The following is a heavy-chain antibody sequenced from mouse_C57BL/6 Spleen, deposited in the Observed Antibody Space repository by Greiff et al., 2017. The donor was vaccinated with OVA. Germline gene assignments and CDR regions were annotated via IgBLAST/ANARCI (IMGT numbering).Heavy chain of an antibody. Sequence: VQLQQSGPELVKPGASVKISCKASGYAFSSSWMNWVKQRPGKGLEWIGRIYPGDGDTNYNGKFKGKATLTADKSSCTAYMQLSSLTSEDAAVYFCAREGKAMDYWGQGTSVTVSS. CDR3: AREGKAMDY. J-gene: IGHJ4*01. CDR2: IYPGDGDT. V-gene: IGHV1-82*01. CDR1: GYAFSSSW.